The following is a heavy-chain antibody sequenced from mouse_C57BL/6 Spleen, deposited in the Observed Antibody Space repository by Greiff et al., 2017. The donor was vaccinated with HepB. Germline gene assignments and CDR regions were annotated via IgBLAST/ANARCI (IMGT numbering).Heavy chain of an antibody. Sequence: SGAELVRPGASVKMSCKASGYTFTSYNMHWVKQTPRQGLEWIGAIYPGNGDTSYNQKFKGKATLTVDKSSSTAYMQLSSLTSEDSAVYFCARSWYYGSRGDYAMDYWGQGTSVTVSS. D-gene: IGHD1-1*01. CDR2: IYPGNGDT. CDR1: GYTFTSYN. J-gene: IGHJ4*01. CDR3: ARSWYYGSRGDYAMDY. V-gene: IGHV1-12*01.